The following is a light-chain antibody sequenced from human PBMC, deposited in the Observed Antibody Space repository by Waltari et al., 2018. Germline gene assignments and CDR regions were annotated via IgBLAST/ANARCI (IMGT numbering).Light chain of an antibody. Sequence: EIVLTQSPATLSLSPGERATLSCRASQSISSYLAWYQQKPGQAPRLLIHDASIRDTGIPARFSGSGSETDFTLTISRLEPEDLAVYYCQQRSNWPLTFGGGTKVEIK. CDR3: QQRSNWPLT. V-gene: IGKV3-11*01. CDR1: QSISSY. J-gene: IGKJ4*01. CDR2: DAS.